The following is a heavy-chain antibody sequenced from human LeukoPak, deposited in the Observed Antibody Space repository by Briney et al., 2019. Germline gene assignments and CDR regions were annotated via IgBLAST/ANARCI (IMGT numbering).Heavy chain of an antibody. CDR2: NIPIFGTA. CDR1: GGTLSRYA. D-gene: IGHD5-12*01. V-gene: IGHV1-69*05. Sequence: SVKVSCKASGGTLSRYAIRLVRQAPGQALERLGGNIPIFGTANYAQKFQGRVTITTDESTSTAYMELSSLRSEDTAVYYCAVATIIWGHYYYMDVWGKGTTVTVSS. CDR3: AVATIIWGHYYYMDV. J-gene: IGHJ6*03.